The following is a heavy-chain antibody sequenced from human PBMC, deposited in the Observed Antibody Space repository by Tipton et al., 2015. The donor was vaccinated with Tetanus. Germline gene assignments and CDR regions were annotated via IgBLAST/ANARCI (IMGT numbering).Heavy chain of an antibody. CDR1: GFTSTRFTFANA. D-gene: IGHD2-15*01. CDR3: AREADCSGGSCFSGDFDN. V-gene: IGHV3-33*08. Sequence: SLRLSCAASGFTSTRFTFANAWMSWVCQAPGKGLEWVAVSWYDGTDKYYADSVKGRFTISRDNSKNTLYLQMNSLRAEDTAVYYCAREADCSGGSCFSGDFDNWGQGTQVTVSS. CDR2: SWYDGTDK. J-gene: IGHJ4*02.